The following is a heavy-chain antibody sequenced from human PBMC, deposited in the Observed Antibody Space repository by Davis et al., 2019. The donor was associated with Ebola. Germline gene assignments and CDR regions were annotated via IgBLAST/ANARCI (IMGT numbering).Heavy chain of an antibody. J-gene: IGHJ4*02. CDR2: INHSGST. Sequence: SETLSLTCAVYGGSFSGYYWSWIRQPPGKGLEWIGEINHSGSTNYNPSLKSRVTMSVDTSKNQFSLKLSSVTAADTAVYYCARRYYDILTGYSQFDYWGQGTLVTVSS. D-gene: IGHD3-9*01. V-gene: IGHV4-34*01. CDR3: ARRYYDILTGYSQFDY. CDR1: GGSFSGYY.